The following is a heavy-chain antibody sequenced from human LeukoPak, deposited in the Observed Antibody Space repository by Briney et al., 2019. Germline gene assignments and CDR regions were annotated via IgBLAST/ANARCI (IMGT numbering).Heavy chain of an antibody. J-gene: IGHJ4*02. CDR1: GFTFSSYW. Sequence: GGSLRLSCAASGFTFSSYWMHWVRQVPGKGLVWVSRIKTDGSNTVYADNVKGLFTISRDNAKNTLYLQMNSLRVEDTAVYYCTRTYYYDSRDYFDYWGQGALVTVSS. D-gene: IGHD3-22*01. V-gene: IGHV3-74*01. CDR3: TRTYYYDSRDYFDY. CDR2: IKTDGSNT.